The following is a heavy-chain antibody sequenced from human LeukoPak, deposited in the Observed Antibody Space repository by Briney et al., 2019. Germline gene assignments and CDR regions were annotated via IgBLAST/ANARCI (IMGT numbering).Heavy chain of an antibody. Sequence: PSETLSLTCTVSGGSISSYYWSWIRQPPGKGLEWIGYIYYSGSTNYNPSLKSRVTISVDTSKNQFSLKLSSVIAADTAVYYCARAITMVRGANLNWFDPWGQGTLVTVSS. CDR1: GGSISSYY. CDR3: ARAITMVRGANLNWFDP. D-gene: IGHD3-10*01. V-gene: IGHV4-59*08. J-gene: IGHJ5*02. CDR2: IYYSGST.